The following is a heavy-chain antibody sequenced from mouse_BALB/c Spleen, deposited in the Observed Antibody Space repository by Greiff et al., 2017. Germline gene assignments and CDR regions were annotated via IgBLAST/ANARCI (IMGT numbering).Heavy chain of an antibody. D-gene: IGHD1-1*01. CDR3: ARDYGSRNYFDY. CDR1: GYTFTSYW. CDR2: IDPSDSYT. J-gene: IGHJ2*01. Sequence: VQLQQPGAELVKPGASVKLSCKASGYTFTSYWMHWVKQRPGQGLEWIGEIDPSDSYTNYNQKFKGKATLTADKSSSTAYMQLSSLTSVDSAVYFCARDYGSRNYFDYWGQGTTLTVSS. V-gene: IGHV1-69*02.